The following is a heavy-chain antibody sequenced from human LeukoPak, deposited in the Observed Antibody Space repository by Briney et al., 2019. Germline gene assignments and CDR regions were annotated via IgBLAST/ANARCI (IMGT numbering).Heavy chain of an antibody. CDR1: GGSISGSY. D-gene: IGHD6-6*01. V-gene: IGHV4-59*08. CDR3: ARHRAYSSSSPFDY. CDR2: IYYTGST. J-gene: IGHJ4*02. Sequence: KSSETLSLTCSVPGGSISGSYWSWIRQPPGKGLEWIGYIYYTGSTNYNPSLKSRVTMFVDMSKNQFSLRLSSVTAADTAVYYCARHRAYSSSSPFDYWGQGTLVTVSS.